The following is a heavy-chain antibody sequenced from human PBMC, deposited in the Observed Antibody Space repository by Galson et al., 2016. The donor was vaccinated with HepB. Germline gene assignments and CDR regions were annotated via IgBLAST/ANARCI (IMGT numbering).Heavy chain of an antibody. Sequence: SLRLSCAASGFTFSHYWMYWVRQAPGKGLEWVANIKQDGSERLYVDSVKGRFPISRDNAKNSVFLQMNSLRADDTAMYYCARRDWRSVPIFGLDYYYYAMDVWGQGTTVTVSS. J-gene: IGHJ6*02. CDR2: IKQDGSER. D-gene: IGHD3-10*02. CDR3: ARRDWRSVPIFGLDYYYYAMDV. V-gene: IGHV3-7*03. CDR1: GFTFSHYW.